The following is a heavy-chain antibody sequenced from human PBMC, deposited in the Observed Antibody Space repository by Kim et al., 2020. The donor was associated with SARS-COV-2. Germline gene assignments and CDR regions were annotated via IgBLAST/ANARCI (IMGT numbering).Heavy chain of an antibody. CDR2: IHHNGIT. Sequence: SETLSLTCSVSGVSVSSINSCWAWIRQPPGKGLEWIGNIHHNGITYYRASLKTRLSMSLDTSKNQFSLRLTSVTAADTAIYYCAKVSLGGGFITGWFDF. J-gene: IGHJ5*01. CDR3: AKVSLGGGFITGWFDF. V-gene: IGHV4-39*02. CDR1: GVSVSSINSC. D-gene: IGHD3-16*01.